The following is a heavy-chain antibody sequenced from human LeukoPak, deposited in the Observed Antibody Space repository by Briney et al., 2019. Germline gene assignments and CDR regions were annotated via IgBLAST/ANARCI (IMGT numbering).Heavy chain of an antibody. CDR2: IKQDGSEK. V-gene: IGHV3-7*01. Sequence: GGSLRLSCAASGFTFSSYWMTWVRQAPGKGLEWVANIKQDGSEKYYVDSVKGRFTISRDNSKNTLYLQMNSLRAEDTAVYYCARDKDCSNTNCYNAFDIWGQGTMVTVSS. D-gene: IGHD2-2*02. CDR1: GFTFSSYW. J-gene: IGHJ3*02. CDR3: ARDKDCSNTNCYNAFDI.